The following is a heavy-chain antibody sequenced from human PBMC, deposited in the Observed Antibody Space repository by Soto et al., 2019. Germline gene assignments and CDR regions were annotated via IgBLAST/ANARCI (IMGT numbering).Heavy chain of an antibody. CDR2: INQDGSEK. CDR3: ARSLDY. V-gene: IGHV3-7*03. Sequence: EVQLVESGGGLVQPGGSLRLACAASGFTFTTYWMDWVRQAPGRGLEWLANINQDGSEKYYVDSVKGRFTVSRDNARNSVYLPMNSLRAEDTPVYYCARSLDYWGQGTLVTVSS. CDR1: GFTFTTYW. J-gene: IGHJ4*02.